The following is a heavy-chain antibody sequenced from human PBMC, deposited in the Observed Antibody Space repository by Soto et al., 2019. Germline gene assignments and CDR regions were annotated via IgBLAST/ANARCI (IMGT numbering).Heavy chain of an antibody. CDR2: IYSGGST. CDR1: GFTVSSNY. D-gene: IGHD4-4*01. Sequence: EVQLVESGGGLVQPGGSLRLSCAASGFTVSSNYMSWVRQAPGKGLEWVSVIYSGGSTYYADSVKGRFTISRDNSKNTLYLQMNSLRAEDTAVYYCARDSTPDHYMDVWGKGTTVTASS. V-gene: IGHV3-66*01. J-gene: IGHJ6*03. CDR3: ARDSTPDHYMDV.